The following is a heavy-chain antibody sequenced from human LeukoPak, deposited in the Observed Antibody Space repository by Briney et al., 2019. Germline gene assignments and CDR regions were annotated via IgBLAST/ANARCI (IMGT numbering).Heavy chain of an antibody. D-gene: IGHD2-21*02. CDR3: ARHAVMTSISTYNWLDP. J-gene: IGHJ5*02. CDR2: IFETGGT. CDR1: GGSISRSTYY. V-gene: IGHV4-39*01. Sequence: SETLSLTCTVSGGSISRSTYYWGWIRQPPGKGLEWIGSIFETGGTYYNPSLKSRVTIYVETSKDQFSLKLNSVTAADTAAYYCARHAVMTSISTYNWLDPWGRGTLVTVSS.